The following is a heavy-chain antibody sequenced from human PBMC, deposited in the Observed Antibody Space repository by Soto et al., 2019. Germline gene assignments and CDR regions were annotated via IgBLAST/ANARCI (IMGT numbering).Heavy chain of an antibody. J-gene: IGHJ2*01. Sequence: PSETLSLTCTVSGGSISSSSYYWGWIRQPPGKGLEWIGSIYYSGSTYYNPSLKSRVTISVDTSKNQFSLKLSSVTAADTAVYYCARQWRGETKYNRYWYFDLWGRGTLVTVSS. CDR1: GGSISSSSYY. V-gene: IGHV4-39*01. CDR2: IYYSGST. CDR3: ARQWRGETKYNRYWYFDL. D-gene: IGHD1-1*01.